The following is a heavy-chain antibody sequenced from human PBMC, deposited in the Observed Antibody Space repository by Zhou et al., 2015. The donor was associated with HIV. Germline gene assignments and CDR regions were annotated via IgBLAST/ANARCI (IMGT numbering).Heavy chain of an antibody. CDR2: IIPIIDTA. CDR1: GGSFNNYA. V-gene: IGHV1-69*01. D-gene: IGHD2-8*01. J-gene: IGHJ1*01. Sequence: QVQLVQSGAEVKKPGSSVKVSCRASGGSFNNYAISWVRQAPGQGLEWMGGIIPIIDTATYAQRFQGRVTITADESTSTAYMEVSSLRSEDTAVYYCARGRGVQNDGIYAEYFQHWGQGTLVTVSS. CDR3: ARGRGVQNDGIYAEYFQH.